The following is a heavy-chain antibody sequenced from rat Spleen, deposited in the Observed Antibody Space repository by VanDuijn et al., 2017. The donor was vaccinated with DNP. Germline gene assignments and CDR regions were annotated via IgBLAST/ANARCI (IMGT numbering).Heavy chain of an antibody. CDR3: TTERDYGGYYFDY. CDR2: ISTSGSRT. CDR1: GFTFSNYD. V-gene: IGHV5-27*01. Sequence: EVQLVESGGDLVQPGRSLILSCAASGFTFSNYDMAWVRQAPTKGLEWVASISTSGSRTYYRDSVKGRFTISRDNAQSTLDLQMNSLRSEDTATYYCTTERDYGGYYFDYWGQGVMVTVSS. D-gene: IGHD1-11*01. J-gene: IGHJ2*01.